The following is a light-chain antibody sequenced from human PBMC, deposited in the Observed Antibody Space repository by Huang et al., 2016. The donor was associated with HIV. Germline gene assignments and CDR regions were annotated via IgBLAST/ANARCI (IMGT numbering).Light chain of an antibody. CDR2: GAS. V-gene: IGKV3-15*01. Sequence: EIVMTHSPATLSVSLGERATLSCRASQSVSANLAWYQQKPGQAPRRLIYGASPRATGNPARFSGSGSGTDFTLTISSLQSEDFAVYYCQQYNNPGTFGQGTKVEIK. J-gene: IGKJ1*01. CDR1: QSVSAN. CDR3: QQYNNPGT.